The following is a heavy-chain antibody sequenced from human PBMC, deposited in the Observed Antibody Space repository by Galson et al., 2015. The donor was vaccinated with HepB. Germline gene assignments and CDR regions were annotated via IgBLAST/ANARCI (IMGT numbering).Heavy chain of an antibody. Sequence: SVKVSCKASGYTFTSYAMHWVRQAPGQRLEWMGWINAGNGNTKYSQKFQGRVTITRDTSASTAYMELSSLRSEDTAVYYCARVFPTLRYSSSRVVGAFDIWGQGTMVTVSS. V-gene: IGHV1-3*01. CDR2: INAGNGNT. CDR3: ARVFPTLRYSSSRVVGAFDI. CDR1: GYTFTSYA. D-gene: IGHD6-13*01. J-gene: IGHJ3*02.